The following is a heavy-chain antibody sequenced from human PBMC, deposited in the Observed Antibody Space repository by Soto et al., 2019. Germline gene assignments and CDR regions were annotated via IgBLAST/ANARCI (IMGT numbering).Heavy chain of an antibody. CDR1: GFTFSSYA. D-gene: IGHD2-2*01. Sequence: QVQLVESGGGVVQPGRSLRLSCAASGFTFSSYAMHWVRQAPGKGLEWVAVISYDGSNKYYADSVKGRFTISRDNSKNTLYLQMNSLRAEDTAVYYCARDRSPGGYCSSTSCYYYGMDVWGQGTTVTVSS. CDR3: ARDRSPGGYCSSTSCYYYGMDV. V-gene: IGHV3-30-3*01. CDR2: ISYDGSNK. J-gene: IGHJ6*02.